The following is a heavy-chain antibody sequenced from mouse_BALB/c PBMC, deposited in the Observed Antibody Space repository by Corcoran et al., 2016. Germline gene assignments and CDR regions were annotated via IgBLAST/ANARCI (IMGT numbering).Heavy chain of an antibody. D-gene: IGHD1-3*01. CDR1: GYTFSSYW. Sequence: QVQLQQSGAELMKPGASVKISCKSTGYTFSSYWIEWVKQRPGHGLEWIGEFLPGRVSTNYNEKFKGKATFTADTSSNTAYMQLSSLTSEDSAVYYCARSGFAYWGQGTLVTVSA. CDR3: ARSGFAY. V-gene: IGHV1-9*01. CDR2: FLPGRVST. J-gene: IGHJ3*01.